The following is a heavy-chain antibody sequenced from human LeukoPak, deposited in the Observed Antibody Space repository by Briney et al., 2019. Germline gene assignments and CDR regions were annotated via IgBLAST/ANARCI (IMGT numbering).Heavy chain of an antibody. D-gene: IGHD5-24*01. J-gene: IGHJ4*02. CDR2: INAGNGNT. CDR3: ARDCDGEGYFDY. V-gene: IGHV1-3*01. CDR1: GYTFTSYA. Sequence: ASVKVSCKASGYTFTSYAIHWVRQAPGQRLEWMGWINAGNGNTKYSQKFQGRVTITRDTSASTAYMELSSLRSEDTAVYYCARDCDGEGYFDYWGQGTLVTVSS.